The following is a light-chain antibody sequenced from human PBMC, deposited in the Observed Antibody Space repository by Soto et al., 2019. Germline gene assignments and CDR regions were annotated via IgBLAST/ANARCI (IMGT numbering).Light chain of an antibody. CDR3: TSYAGSDTFVV. CDR2: QVN. Sequence: QSALTQPPSASGSPGQSVSISCTGTSGDVGRFDYVSWYQHHPGKAPKLIIYQVNKQPSGVPDRFSGSKSGNTASLTVSGLQTEDEADYYCTSYAGSDTFVVVGRGTKLTVL. J-gene: IGLJ3*02. V-gene: IGLV2-8*01. CDR1: SGDVGRFDY.